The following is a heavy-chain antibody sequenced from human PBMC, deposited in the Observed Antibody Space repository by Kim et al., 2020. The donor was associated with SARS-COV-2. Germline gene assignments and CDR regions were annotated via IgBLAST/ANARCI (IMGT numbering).Heavy chain of an antibody. CDR1: GGTFSSYA. V-gene: IGHV1-69*04. CDR3: ARGLRVVVPAAIHPNSSLRYYYYGMDV. J-gene: IGHJ6*02. D-gene: IGHD2-2*01. CDR2: IIPILGIA. Sequence: SVKVSCKASGGTFSSYAISWVRQAPGQGLESMGRIIPILGIADYAQKFQGRVTITADKSTSTAYMELSSLRSEDTAVYYCARGLRVVVPAAIHPNSSLRYYYYGMDVWGQGTTVTVSS.